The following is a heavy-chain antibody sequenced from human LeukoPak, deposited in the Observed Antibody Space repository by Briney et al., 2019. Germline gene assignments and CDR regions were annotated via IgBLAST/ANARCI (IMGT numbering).Heavy chain of an antibody. V-gene: IGHV3-30*02. CDR3: AKDPYYDSSGPDY. CDR1: GFTFSSYG. Sequence: PGGSLRLSCAASGFTFSSYGMHWVRQAPGKGLEWVAFIRYDGSNKYYADSVKGRFTISRDNSKNTLYLQMNSLRAEDTAVYYCAKDPYYDSSGPDYWGQGTLVTVSS. D-gene: IGHD3-22*01. J-gene: IGHJ4*02. CDR2: IRYDGSNK.